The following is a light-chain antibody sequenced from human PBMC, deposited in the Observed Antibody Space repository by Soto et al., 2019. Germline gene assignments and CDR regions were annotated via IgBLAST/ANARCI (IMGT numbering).Light chain of an antibody. J-gene: IGKJ4*01. V-gene: IGKV3-20*01. Sequence: PLSVVTLSLSKKERATLSFRASQSVRINLAWYQQKTGQAPSLLIYGASRRATGIPDRFSGSGSGTDFTLTIILEAEDVTGYCCQQYGCSPLTFGGGTKVDI. CDR2: GAS. CDR1: QSVRIN. CDR3: QQYGCSPLT.